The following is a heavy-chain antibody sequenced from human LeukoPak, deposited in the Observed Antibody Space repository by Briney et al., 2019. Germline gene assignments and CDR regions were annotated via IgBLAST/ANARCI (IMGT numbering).Heavy chain of an antibody. V-gene: IGHV1-18*01. CDR3: ARDRLYGSGSYAY. CDR1: GYTFTSYG. D-gene: IGHD3-10*01. CDR2: ISAYNGNT. Sequence: GASVKVSCKASGYTFTSYGISWVRQAPGQGLEWMGWISAYNGNTNYAQKLQGRVTITADESTSTAYMELSSLRSEDTAVYYCARDRLYGSGSYAYWGQGTLVTVSS. J-gene: IGHJ4*02.